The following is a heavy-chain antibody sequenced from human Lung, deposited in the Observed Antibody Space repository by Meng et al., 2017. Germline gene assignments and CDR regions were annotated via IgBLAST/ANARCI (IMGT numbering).Heavy chain of an antibody. CDR2: INHSGST. CDR1: GGALSNYY. CDR3: ARGPTTMAHDFNY. J-gene: IGHJ4*02. D-gene: IGHD4-11*01. Sequence: VQRRPWGEGFSRPSGTLSLTGVAPGGALSNYYWSWIRPPRGKGLEWIGEINHSGSTNYNPSLERRATISVDTSQNNLSLKLSSVTAADSAVYYCARGPTTMAHDFNYWGQGTLVTVSS. V-gene: IGHV4-34*01.